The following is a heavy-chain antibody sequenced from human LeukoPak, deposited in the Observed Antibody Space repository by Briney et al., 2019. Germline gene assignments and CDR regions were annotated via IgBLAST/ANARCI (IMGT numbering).Heavy chain of an antibody. V-gene: IGHV4-39*01. CDR3: ARHYFAVVRIAARGPWFDP. J-gene: IGHJ5*02. CDR2: MYYSGRT. Sequence: SETLSLTCTVSGGSISSSSYYWGWIRQPPGKGLEWIGSMYYSGRTYYNPSLKSRATISVDTSKNQFSLKLRSVTAADTAVYYCARHYFAVVRIAARGPWFDPSGQGTLVTVSS. CDR1: GGSISSSSYY. D-gene: IGHD6-13*01.